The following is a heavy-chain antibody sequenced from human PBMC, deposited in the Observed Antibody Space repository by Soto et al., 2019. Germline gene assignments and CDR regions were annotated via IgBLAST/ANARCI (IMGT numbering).Heavy chain of an antibody. J-gene: IGHJ4*02. CDR2: IYHGGST. Sequence: QVQLQESGPGLVEPSWTLYLTCTVSGGSISSNNGWSWVRQSPGKGLEWIGEIYHGGSTNYNPSLKSRLIISVDKSKNQFSLKLSSVTAADTAVYYCARGGYWTFDYWGRGTLVTVSS. D-gene: IGHD1-1*01. V-gene: IGHV4-4*02. CDR3: ARGGYWTFDY. CDR1: GGSISSNNG.